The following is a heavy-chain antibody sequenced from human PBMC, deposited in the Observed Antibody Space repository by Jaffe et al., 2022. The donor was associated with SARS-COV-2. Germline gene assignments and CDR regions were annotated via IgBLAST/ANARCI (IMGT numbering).Heavy chain of an antibody. V-gene: IGHV3-21*01. CDR3: ARVPKFGELPNPAAEFDY. J-gene: IGHJ4*02. Sequence: EVQLVESGGGLVKPGGSLRLSCAASGFTFSSYSMNWVRQAPGKGLEWVSSISSSSSYIYYADSVKGRFTISRDNAKNSLYLQMNSLRAEDTAVYYCARVPKFGELPNPAAEFDYWGQGTLVTVSS. CDR2: ISSSSSYI. CDR1: GFTFSSYS. D-gene: IGHD3-10*01.